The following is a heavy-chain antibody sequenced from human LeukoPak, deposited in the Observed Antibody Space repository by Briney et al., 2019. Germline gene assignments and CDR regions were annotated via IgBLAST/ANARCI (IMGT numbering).Heavy chain of an antibody. CDR3: ARGYCSGGTCSGAWFDP. CDR2: INPNSGGT. V-gene: IGHV1-2*02. CDR1: GYTFTDYH. D-gene: IGHD2-15*01. J-gene: IGHJ5*02. Sequence: ASLKVSCKASGYTFTDYHLHWVRQAPGQGLEWMGWINPNSGGTNYAQNFQGRVTMTRDTSIGTAYIELNRLRSDDTAIYYCARGYCSGGTCSGAWFDPWGQGTLVTVSS.